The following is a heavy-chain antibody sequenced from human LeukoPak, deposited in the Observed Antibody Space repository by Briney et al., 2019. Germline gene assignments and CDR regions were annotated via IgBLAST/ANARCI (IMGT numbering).Heavy chain of an antibody. D-gene: IGHD6-13*01. J-gene: IGHJ4*02. Sequence: PSEALSLTCAVYGGSFSGYYWSWIRQPPGKGLEWIGEINHSGSTNYNPSLKSRVTISVDTSKNQFSLKLSSVTAADTAVYYCARGYSSSWYPFGYWGQGTLVTVSS. V-gene: IGHV4-34*01. CDR2: INHSGST. CDR1: GGSFSGYY. CDR3: ARGYSSSWYPFGY.